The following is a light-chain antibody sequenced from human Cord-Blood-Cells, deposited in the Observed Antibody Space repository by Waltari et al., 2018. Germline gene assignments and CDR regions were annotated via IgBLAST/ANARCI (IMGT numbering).Light chain of an antibody. CDR3: MQGTHWPFT. CDR2: KVS. Sequence: DVVMTQSPLSLPVTLGQPASISCRSSQSLVYRDGNTYLNWFQQRPGQSPRRLIYKVSNRDSGVPRTFRGSGSGTDFTVKISRVEAEDVGVYYCMQGTHWPFTVGPGTKVDIK. CDR1: QSLVYRDGNTY. J-gene: IGKJ3*01. V-gene: IGKV2-30*01.